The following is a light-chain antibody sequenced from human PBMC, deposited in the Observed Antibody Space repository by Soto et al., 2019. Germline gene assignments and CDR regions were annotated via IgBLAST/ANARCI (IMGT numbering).Light chain of an antibody. CDR1: QSVSNIY. CDR2: DGS. J-gene: IGKJ5*01. V-gene: IGKV3-20*01. Sequence: LVLTQSPGTLSLSPGQTATLSCSASQSVSNIYLGWYQQKPGQSPRLLIFDGSSRATGIPDRFSGSGSGTDFTLTISRLEREDFAVNYCHLRGSSQITVGQGTRLEIK. CDR3: HLRGSSQIT.